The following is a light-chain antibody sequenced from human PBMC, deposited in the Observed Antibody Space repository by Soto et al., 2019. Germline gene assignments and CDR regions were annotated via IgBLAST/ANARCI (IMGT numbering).Light chain of an antibody. V-gene: IGLV2-14*03. J-gene: IGLJ1*01. Sequence: QSVLTQPASVSESPAQSITNSCTGPSSDVGGYNYVSWYQQHPGKAPKLMIYDVSNRPSGVSNRFSGSKSGNTASLTISGLQAEDEADYYCSSYTSSSLHVFGTGTRSPS. CDR2: DVS. CDR1: SSDVGGYNY. CDR3: SSYTSSSLHV.